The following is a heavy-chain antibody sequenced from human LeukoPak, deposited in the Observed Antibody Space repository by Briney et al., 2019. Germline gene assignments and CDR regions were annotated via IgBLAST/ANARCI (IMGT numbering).Heavy chain of an antibody. Sequence: SETLSLTCTVSGGSISSSSYYWGWIRQPPGKGLEWIGSIYYSGSTYYNPSLKSRVTISVDTSKNQFSLKLSSVTAADAAVYYCARRIAAADFYWYFDLWGRGTLVTVSS. D-gene: IGHD6-13*01. J-gene: IGHJ2*01. CDR3: ARRIAAADFYWYFDL. CDR1: GGSISSSSYY. CDR2: IYYSGST. V-gene: IGHV4-39*01.